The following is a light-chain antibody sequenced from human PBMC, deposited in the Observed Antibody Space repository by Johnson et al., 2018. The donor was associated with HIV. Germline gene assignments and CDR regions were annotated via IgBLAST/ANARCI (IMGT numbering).Light chain of an antibody. CDR1: SSNIGNNY. CDR3: GTWDNSLNVYV. CDR2: DNN. Sequence: QSVLTQPPSVSAAPGQKVTISCSGSSSNIGNNYVSWYQQLPGTAPKLLISDNNTRPPAIPDRFSGSKSGASATLAITGLQPGDEADYYCGTWDNSLNVYVFGTGTKVTVL. J-gene: IGLJ1*01. V-gene: IGLV1-51*01.